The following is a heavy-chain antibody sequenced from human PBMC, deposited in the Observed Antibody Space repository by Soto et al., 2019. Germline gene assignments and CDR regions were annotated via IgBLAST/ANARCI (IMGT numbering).Heavy chain of an antibody. CDR2: ISYDGSNK. Sequence: PGGSLRLSCAASGFTFSTYGIHWVRQAPGKGLEWVAVISYDGSNKYYADSVKGRFTISRDNSKNTLYLQMNSLRAEDTAVYYCAPWFGAFDYWGQGTLVTVSS. V-gene: IGHV3-30*03. D-gene: IGHD3-10*01. J-gene: IGHJ4*02. CDR3: APWFGAFDY. CDR1: GFTFSTYG.